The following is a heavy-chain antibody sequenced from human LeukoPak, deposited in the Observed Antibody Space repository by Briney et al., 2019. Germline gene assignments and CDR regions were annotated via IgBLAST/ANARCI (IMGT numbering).Heavy chain of an antibody. V-gene: IGHV4-39*07. CDR3: ARRFSATYNIHSWYFDL. CDR1: GGSISSSSYY. D-gene: IGHD1-26*01. Sequence: SETLSLTCTVSGGSISSSSYYWGWIRQPPGKGLEWIGRIYYSGSTYYNPSLKSRVTISVDTSKNQFSLRLNSVTAADTAVYYCARRFSATYNIHSWYFDLWGRGAPVTVSS. J-gene: IGHJ2*01. CDR2: IYYSGST.